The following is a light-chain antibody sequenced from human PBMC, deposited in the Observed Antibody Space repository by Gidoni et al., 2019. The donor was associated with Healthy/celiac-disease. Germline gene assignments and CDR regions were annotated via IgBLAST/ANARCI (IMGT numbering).Light chain of an antibody. CDR2: EVS. Sequence: SALTQPPSASGSPGPSVTISCTGTSSDVGGYNYVSWYQQHPGKAPKLMIYEVSKRPSGVPDRFYGSKSGNTACLTVSGLQAEDEADYYCSSYAGSNNVVFGGGTKLTVL. CDR1: SSDVGGYNY. CDR3: SSYAGSNNVV. J-gene: IGLJ2*01. V-gene: IGLV2-8*01.